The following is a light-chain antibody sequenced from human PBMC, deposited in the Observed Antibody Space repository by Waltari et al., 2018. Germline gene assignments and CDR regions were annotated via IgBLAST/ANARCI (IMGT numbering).Light chain of an antibody. CDR2: RDD. J-gene: IGLJ3*02. CDR1: NIAIKN. V-gene: IGLV3-9*01. Sequence: SYELTQPLSVSVALGQTAKITCGGDNIAIKNVHWYQQKPGQAPVLVINRDDNRPSGIPERCAGSNSGNTATRTISRAQAGDEADYYCQVWDSSAVVFGGGTKLTVL. CDR3: QVWDSSAVV.